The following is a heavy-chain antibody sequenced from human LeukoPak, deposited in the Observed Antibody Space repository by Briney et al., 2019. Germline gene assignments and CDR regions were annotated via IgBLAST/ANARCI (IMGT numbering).Heavy chain of an antibody. V-gene: IGHV4-4*02. CDR1: GGSISSSNW. J-gene: IGHJ5*02. CDR3: ARVEVTAIPHNWFDP. D-gene: IGHD2-21*02. CDR2: IYHSGST. Sequence: SETLSLTCTVSGGSISSSNWWSWVRQPPGKGLEWIGEIYHSGSTNYNPSLKSRVTISVDKSKNQFSLKLSSVTAADTAVYYCARVEVTAIPHNWFDPWGQGTLVTVSS.